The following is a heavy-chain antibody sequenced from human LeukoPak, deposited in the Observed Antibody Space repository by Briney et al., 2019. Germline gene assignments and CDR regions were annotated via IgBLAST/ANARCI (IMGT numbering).Heavy chain of an antibody. CDR1: DGSFSGYY. V-gene: IGHV4-34*01. Sequence: SETLSLTCTVYDGSFSGYYWSWIRQPPGKGLEWIGEINHSGSTNYNPSLKSRVTISVDTSKNQFSLELSSVTAADTAVYYCARGLIAAAGTPSNDYWGQGTLVTVSS. CDR2: INHSGST. D-gene: IGHD6-13*01. CDR3: ARGLIAAAGTPSNDY. J-gene: IGHJ4*02.